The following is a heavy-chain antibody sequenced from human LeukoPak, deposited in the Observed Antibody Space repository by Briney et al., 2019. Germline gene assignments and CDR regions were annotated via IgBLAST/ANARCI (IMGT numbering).Heavy chain of an antibody. J-gene: IGHJ5*02. CDR2: INHSGST. D-gene: IGHD2-2*01. V-gene: IGHV4-34*01. Sequence: PSETLSLTCAVYGGSFSGYYWSWIRQPPGKGLEWIGEINHSGSTNYNPSLKNRVTISVDTSKNQFSLKLSSVTAADTAVYYCARGTGVVVPAAMLGQRGMGLWFDPWGQGTLVTVSS. CDR1: GGSFSGYY. CDR3: ARGTGVVVPAAMLGQRGMGLWFDP.